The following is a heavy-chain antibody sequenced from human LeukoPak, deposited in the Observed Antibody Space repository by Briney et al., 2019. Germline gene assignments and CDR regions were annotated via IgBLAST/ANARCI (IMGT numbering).Heavy chain of an antibody. CDR1: GFTFTSHA. CDR2: ISGRGGST. CDR3: AKKVYDNIPDAFDI. J-gene: IGHJ3*02. D-gene: IGHD3-22*01. Sequence: GGSLRLSCAASGFTFTSHAMSCVRQTPGKGLEWGSTISGRGGSTYYADSVTGRFTISRDNSQNTLYLQMNRLRAEDTAVYYCAKKVYDNIPDAFDIWGQGTMVTVSS. V-gene: IGHV3-23*01.